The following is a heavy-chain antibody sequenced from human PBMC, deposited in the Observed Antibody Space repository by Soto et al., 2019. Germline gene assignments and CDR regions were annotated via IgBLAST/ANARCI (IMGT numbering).Heavy chain of an antibody. V-gene: IGHV1-69*13. D-gene: IGHD2-21*02. J-gene: IGHJ6*02. CDR2: IIPIFGTA. Sequence: GASVKVSCKASGGTFSSYAISWVRQAPGRGLEWMGGIIPIFGTANYAQKFQGRVTITADESTSTAYMELSSLRSEDTAVYYCARALDGGGYCGGDCYIYYGMDVWGQGTTVTVSS. CDR1: GGTFSSYA. CDR3: ARALDGGGYCGGDCYIYYGMDV.